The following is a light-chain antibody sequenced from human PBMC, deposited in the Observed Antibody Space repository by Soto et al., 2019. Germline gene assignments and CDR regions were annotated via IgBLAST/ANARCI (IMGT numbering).Light chain of an antibody. J-gene: IGKJ5*01. CDR3: MQALQTPIT. V-gene: IGKV2-28*01. Sequence: DIVMTQSPVSLPVTPGEPASISCRSSESLLHSSGYNCVDWYLQKPGQSPQLLIYLGSNRASGVSDKFSGRGSGTGFTLKISRVEAADVGVYYCMQALQTPITFGQGTRLEIK. CDR2: LGS. CDR1: ESLLHSSGYNC.